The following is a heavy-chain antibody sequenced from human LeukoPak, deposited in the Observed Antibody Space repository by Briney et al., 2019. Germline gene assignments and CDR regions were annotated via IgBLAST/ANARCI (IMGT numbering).Heavy chain of an antibody. CDR1: GGSFSGYY. CDR3: ARRRRSGGSSPYYGMDV. J-gene: IGHJ6*02. Sequence: SETLSLTCAVYGGSFSGYYWSWIRQPPGKGLEWIGEINHSGSTNYNPSLKSRVTISVDTSKNQFSLKLSSVPAADTAVYYCARRRRSGGSSPYYGMDVWGQGTTVTVSS. V-gene: IGHV4-34*01. D-gene: IGHD2-15*01. CDR2: INHSGST.